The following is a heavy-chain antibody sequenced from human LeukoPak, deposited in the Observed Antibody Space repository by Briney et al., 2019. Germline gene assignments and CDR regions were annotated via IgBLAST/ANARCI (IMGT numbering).Heavy chain of an antibody. Sequence: PSETLSLTCAVSGGSISSSSYYWGWVRQAPGKGLEWVAATTGSGRSSYYADSMKGRFTISRDNSKDTLYLQMNGLRVEDTAVYYCAKDDLVATSHFDSWGNGTLVTVSS. V-gene: IGHV3-23*01. J-gene: IGHJ4*01. CDR2: TTGSGRSS. D-gene: IGHD5-12*01. CDR1: GGSISSSSYY. CDR3: AKDDLVATSHFDS.